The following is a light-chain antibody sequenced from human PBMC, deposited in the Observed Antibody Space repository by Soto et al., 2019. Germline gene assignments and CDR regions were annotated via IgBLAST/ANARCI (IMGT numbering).Light chain of an antibody. Sequence: QLVLTQSPSASASLGASVKLTCTLSSGHSSYAIAWHQQQPEKGPRYLMKLHSDGGHTKGDGIPDRFSGSSSGTERYLTISRLPSEDEADYYCQTWGTGTLVFGGGTKLTVL. CDR3: QTWGTGTLV. J-gene: IGLJ2*01. CDR1: SGHSSYA. V-gene: IGLV4-69*01. CDR2: LHSDGGH.